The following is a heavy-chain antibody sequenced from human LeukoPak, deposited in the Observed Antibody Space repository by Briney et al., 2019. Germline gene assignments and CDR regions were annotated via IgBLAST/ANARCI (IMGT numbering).Heavy chain of an antibody. CDR1: GGSFSGYY. D-gene: IGHD3-3*01. Sequence: SETLSLTCAVYGGSFSGYYWSWIRQPPGKGLEWIGEINHSGSTNYNPSLKSRVTISVDTSKNQFSLKLSSVTAADTAVYYCARLHDFWSGYLDYWGQETLVTVSS. J-gene: IGHJ4*02. CDR3: ARLHDFWSGYLDY. V-gene: IGHV4-34*01. CDR2: INHSGST.